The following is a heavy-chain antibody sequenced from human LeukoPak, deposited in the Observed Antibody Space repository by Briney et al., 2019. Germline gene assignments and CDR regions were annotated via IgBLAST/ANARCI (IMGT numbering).Heavy chain of an antibody. CDR2: IIPTVGAP. CDR1: GVTFNNYA. CDR3: ARVTYPFSSGHNNWFDP. V-gene: IGHV1-69*05. J-gene: IGHJ5*02. D-gene: IGHD6-19*01. Sequence: ASVKVSCKASGVTFNNYALTRVRQAPGQGLEWMGGIIPTVGAPSYAQKFQGRVTITTDESTSTAYMELSSLRSEDTAVYYCARVTYPFSSGHNNWFDPWGQGTLVTVSS.